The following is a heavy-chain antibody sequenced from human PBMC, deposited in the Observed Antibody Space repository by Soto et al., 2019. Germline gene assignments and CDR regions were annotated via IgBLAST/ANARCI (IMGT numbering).Heavy chain of an antibody. J-gene: IGHJ4*02. D-gene: IGHD2-21*02. CDR1: GFTFSSYS. CDR2: ISSSSSDI. Sequence: GGSLRLSCAASGFTFSSYSMNWVRQASGKGLEWVSSISSSSSDIYYADSVQGRFTISRDNAKNSLFLQMNSLRAEDTAVYYCARDREFMVTIIDYWGQGTLVTVSS. CDR3: ARDREFMVTIIDY. V-gene: IGHV3-21*01.